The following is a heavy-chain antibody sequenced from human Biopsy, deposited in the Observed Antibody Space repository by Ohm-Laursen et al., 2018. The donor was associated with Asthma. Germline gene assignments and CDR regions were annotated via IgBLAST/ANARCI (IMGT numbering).Heavy chain of an antibody. CDR2: IKKDGSEK. D-gene: IGHD5-18*01. Sequence: GSLRLSCAASGFTFSSYWMSWVRQAPGKGLEWVANIKKDGSEKYYVDSVKGRFTISRDNAKNSLYLHMNSLRDEDTAVYYCARFKRGYSYGYAGVFDYWGQGTLVTVSS. CDR3: ARFKRGYSYGYAGVFDY. J-gene: IGHJ4*02. CDR1: GFTFSSYW. V-gene: IGHV3-7*01.